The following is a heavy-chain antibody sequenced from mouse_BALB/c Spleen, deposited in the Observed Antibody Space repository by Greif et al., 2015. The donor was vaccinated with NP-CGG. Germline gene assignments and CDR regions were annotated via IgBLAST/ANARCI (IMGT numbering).Heavy chain of an antibody. CDR3: ARGGGYYAMDY. J-gene: IGHJ4*01. V-gene: IGHV14-1*02. CDR1: GFNIKDYY. Sequence: VQLQQSGAELVRPGALVKLSCKASGFNIKDYYMHWVKQRPEQGLEWIGWIDPENGNTIYDPKFQGKASITADTSSNTASLQLSSLTSEDTAVYYCARGGGYYAMDYWGQGTSVTVSS. CDR2: IDPENGNT.